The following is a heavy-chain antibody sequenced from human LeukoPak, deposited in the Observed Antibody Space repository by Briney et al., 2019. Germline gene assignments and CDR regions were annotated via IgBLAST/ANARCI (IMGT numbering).Heavy chain of an antibody. D-gene: IGHD2-2*01. V-gene: IGHV4-59*12. CDR3: AREMHVRYCSSTSCSLDY. J-gene: IGHJ4*02. CDR2: IYYSGST. CDR1: GGSISSYY. Sequence: SETLSLTCTVSGGSISSYYWSWIRQPPGKGLECIGYIYYSGSTYYNPSLKSRVTISVDTSKNQFSLKLSSVTAADTAVYYCAREMHVRYCSSTSCSLDYWGQGTLVTVSS.